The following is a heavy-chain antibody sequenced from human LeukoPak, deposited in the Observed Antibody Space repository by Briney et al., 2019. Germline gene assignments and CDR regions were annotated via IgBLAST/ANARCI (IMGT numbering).Heavy chain of an antibody. V-gene: IGHV4-59*01. Sequence: SETLSLTCTVSGGSISSYYWSWIRQPPGKGLEWIGYIYYSRSTNYNPSLKSRVTISVDTSKNQFSLKLSSVTAADTAVYYCARTLNYYYYMDVWGKGTTVTVSS. J-gene: IGHJ6*03. CDR3: ARTLNYYYYMDV. CDR1: GGSISSYY. CDR2: IYYSRST.